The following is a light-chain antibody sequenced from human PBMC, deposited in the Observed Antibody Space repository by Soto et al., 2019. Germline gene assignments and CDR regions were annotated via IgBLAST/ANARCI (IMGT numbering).Light chain of an antibody. CDR1: QSVSSSY. J-gene: IGKJ2*01. CDR2: GAS. V-gene: IGKV3-20*01. Sequence: EIVLTQSPGTLSLSPGERATLSCRASQSVSSSYLAWYQQKPGQAPRLLIYGASSRATGIPDRFSGSGSGTDFTLTISRLAPEDFAVYYCQQSGSSPRYTFGQGTKLEIK. CDR3: QQSGSSPRYT.